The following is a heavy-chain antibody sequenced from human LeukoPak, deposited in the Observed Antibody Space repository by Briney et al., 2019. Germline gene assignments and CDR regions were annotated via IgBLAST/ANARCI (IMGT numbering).Heavy chain of an antibody. D-gene: IGHD1-1*01. CDR3: ARLGKQLDHWYFDL. J-gene: IGHJ2*01. CDR2: ISPDGRTT. V-gene: IGHV3-74*01. Sequence: QPGGSLRLSCAASRFTFSDYWMHWVRQAPGRGLVWVSRISPDGRTTTYADSVKGRFTISRDNAKNTLYLQVNSLRAEDTALYYCARLGKQLDHWYFDLWGRGTLVTVSS. CDR1: RFTFSDYW.